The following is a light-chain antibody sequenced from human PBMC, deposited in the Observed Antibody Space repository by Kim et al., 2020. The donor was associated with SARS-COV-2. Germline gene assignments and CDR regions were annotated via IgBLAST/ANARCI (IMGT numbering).Light chain of an antibody. CDR1: SSDVGGYNH. CDR3: SSYAGSNNLV. J-gene: IGLJ3*02. CDR2: EVS. V-gene: IGLV2-8*01. Sequence: QSVTISCTGTSSDVGGYNHVTWYQQHPGKAPELMIYEVSKRPSGVPDRFSGSKSGNTASLTVSGLQAEDEADYYCSSYAGSNNLVFGGGTQLTVL.